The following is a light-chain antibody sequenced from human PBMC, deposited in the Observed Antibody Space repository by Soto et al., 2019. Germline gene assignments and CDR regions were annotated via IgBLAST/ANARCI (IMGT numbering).Light chain of an antibody. J-gene: IGKJ4*01. V-gene: IGKV1-39*01. CDR1: QSIRSY. CDR2: SAS. CDR3: QQSYSTPLT. Sequence: DIQMTQSPSSLSASVGDRVTITCRANQSIRSYLNWFQQKPRNAPKLLIYSASNLQSGVPSRFSGSGSFTDFTLTISSLLPEDFATYDCQQSYSTPLTFGGGTKVEIK.